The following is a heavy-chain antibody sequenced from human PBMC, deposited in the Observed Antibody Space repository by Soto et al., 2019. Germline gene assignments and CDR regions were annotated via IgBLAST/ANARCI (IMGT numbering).Heavy chain of an antibody. CDR2: INHSGST. D-gene: IGHD4-17*01. CDR3: AYGDYHNWFDH. CDR1: GGSFSGYY. Sequence: PXETLALTCSVYGGSFSGYYWSWIRQPPGKGLDWIGEINHSGSTNYNPSLKSRVTISVDTSKNQFSLKLSSVTAADTAVYYCAYGDYHNWFDHWGQGTLVTVSS. V-gene: IGHV4-34*01. J-gene: IGHJ5*02.